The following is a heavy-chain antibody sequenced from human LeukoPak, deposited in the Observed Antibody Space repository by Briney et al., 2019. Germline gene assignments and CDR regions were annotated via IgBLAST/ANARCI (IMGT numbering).Heavy chain of an antibody. V-gene: IGHV3-30*02. J-gene: IGHJ4*02. D-gene: IGHD3-16*01. CDR3: ARDDYVWGSYTHFDY. Sequence: GGSLRLSCAASGFTFSSYGMHWVRQAPGKGLEWVAFIRYDGSNKYYADSVKGRFTISRDNAKNSLYLQMNSLRAEDTAVYYCARDDYVWGSYTHFDYWGQGTLVTVSS. CDR2: IRYDGSNK. CDR1: GFTFSSYG.